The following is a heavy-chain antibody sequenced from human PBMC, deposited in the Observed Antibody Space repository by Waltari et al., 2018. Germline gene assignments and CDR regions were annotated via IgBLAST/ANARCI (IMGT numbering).Heavy chain of an antibody. CDR3: ARRASSREPDY. CDR2: IYYSGST. V-gene: IGHV4-39*01. D-gene: IGHD6-13*01. J-gene: IGHJ4*02. CDR1: GGSISSSSYY. Sequence: QLQLQESGPGLVKPSETLSLTCTVSGGSISSSSYYWGWIRQPPGKGLEWIGSIYYSGSTYYNPSLKSRVTISVDTSKNQFSLKLSSVTAADTAVYYSARRASSREPDYWGQGTLVTVSS.